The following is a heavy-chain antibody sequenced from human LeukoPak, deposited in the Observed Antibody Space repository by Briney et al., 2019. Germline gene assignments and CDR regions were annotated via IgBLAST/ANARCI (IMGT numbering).Heavy chain of an antibody. CDR2: IIPMFGTT. Sequence: GASVTVSCKASGGTFSNYAITWVRQAPGQGLEWMGGIIPMFGTTKYAQKFQGRVTITTDESRSTGYMELSGLRSEDSTIFYCARSQSAVDWYFDLWGRGTLVTVSS. J-gene: IGHJ2*01. CDR3: ARSQSAVDWYFDL. V-gene: IGHV1-69*05. CDR1: GGTFSNYA.